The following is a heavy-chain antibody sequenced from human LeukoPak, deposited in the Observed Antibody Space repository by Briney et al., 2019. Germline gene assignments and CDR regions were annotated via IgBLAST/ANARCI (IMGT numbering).Heavy chain of an antibody. J-gene: IGHJ4*02. CDR1: GFTFDDYA. D-gene: IGHD3-22*01. Sequence: PGGPLRLSCAASGFTFDDYAMHWVRQVPGKGLEWVSGISWNSANMGYVDSVKGRFTISRDNAKKSLYLQMNSLRAEDTALYYCAKEIHVARDYFYDSSGPSGSFDSWGQGTLVTVSS. CDR2: ISWNSANM. CDR3: AKEIHVARDYFYDSSGPSGSFDS. V-gene: IGHV3-9*01.